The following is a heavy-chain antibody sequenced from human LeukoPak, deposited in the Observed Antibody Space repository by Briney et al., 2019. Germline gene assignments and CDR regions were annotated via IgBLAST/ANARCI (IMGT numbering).Heavy chain of an antibody. Sequence: GGSLRLSCAASGFTFSSYAMSWVRQAPGKGLEWVSAISGSGGSTYYADSVKGRFTISRDNAKNSLYLQMNSLRAEDTAVYYCARAGSGSYYASPDYWGQGTLVTVSS. J-gene: IGHJ4*02. V-gene: IGHV3-23*01. CDR3: ARAGSGSYYASPDY. D-gene: IGHD1-26*01. CDR2: ISGSGGST. CDR1: GFTFSSYA.